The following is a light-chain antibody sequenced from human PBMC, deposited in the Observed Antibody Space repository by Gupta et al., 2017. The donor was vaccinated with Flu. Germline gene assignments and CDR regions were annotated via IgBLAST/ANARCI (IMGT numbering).Light chain of an antibody. J-gene: IGKJ1*01. CDR3: QQDNRDSRT. CDR2: QTA. CDR1: QRISGW. Sequence: PSTRCASVGDGVTITCRASQRISGWLAWYQQRPGKAPTLLIYQTASLETGVPSRFSGRGSGTEFTLIISSLQAEDAATYYCQQDNRDSRTFGQGTKVEIK. V-gene: IGKV1-5*03.